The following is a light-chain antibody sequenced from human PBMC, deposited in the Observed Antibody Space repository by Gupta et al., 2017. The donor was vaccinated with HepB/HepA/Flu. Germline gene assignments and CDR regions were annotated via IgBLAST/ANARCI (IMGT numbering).Light chain of an antibody. CDR2: AAS. V-gene: IGKV1-27*01. J-gene: IGKJ1*01. CDR3: QNYNSDPPERT. CDR1: QGISNY. Sequence: DIQMTQSPSSLSASVGDKVTITCRASQGISNYLAWHQQKPGKVPNLLIYAASTLQSGVTSRFSGSGSGTDFTLTISSLQPEDVATYYCQNYNSDPPERTFGQGTKVEIK.